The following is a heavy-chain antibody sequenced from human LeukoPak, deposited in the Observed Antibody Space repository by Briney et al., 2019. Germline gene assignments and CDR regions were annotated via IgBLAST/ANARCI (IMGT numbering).Heavy chain of an antibody. CDR3: AKDPGASVSGFYMDV. CDR2: IWSDGNNR. Sequence: GGSLRLSCAASGFTFKNYGMHWVRQATGKGLEWVSFIWSDGNNRFYADSVKGRFTISRDNSKNMLYLQMDTLRAEDTALYYCAKDPGASVSGFYMDVWGKGTTVIVSS. D-gene: IGHD2-8*02. V-gene: IGHV3-30*02. CDR1: GFTFKNYG. J-gene: IGHJ6*03.